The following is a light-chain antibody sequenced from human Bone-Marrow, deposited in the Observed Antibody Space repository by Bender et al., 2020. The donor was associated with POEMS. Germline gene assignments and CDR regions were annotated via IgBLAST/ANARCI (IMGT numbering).Light chain of an antibody. Sequence: QSALTQPASVSGSPGQSITLSCTGTSSDVGGYNFVSWYQQHPGKAPKVMIYDVTNRPLGVSNRFSGSKSGNSASLTISGLQAEDEGDYYCSSYTTANTVIFGGGTKLTVL. CDR1: SSDVGGYNF. J-gene: IGLJ2*01. CDR2: DVT. CDR3: SSYTTANTVI. V-gene: IGLV2-14*03.